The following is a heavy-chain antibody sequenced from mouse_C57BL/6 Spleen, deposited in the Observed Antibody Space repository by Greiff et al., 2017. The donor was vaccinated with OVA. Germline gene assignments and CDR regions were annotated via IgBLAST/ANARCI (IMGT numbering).Heavy chain of an antibody. D-gene: IGHD1-1*01. J-gene: IGHJ4*01. CDR1: GFSFNTYA. Sequence: EVQLVESGGGLVQPKGSLKLSCAASGFSFNTYAMNWVRQAPGKGLEWVARIRSKSNNYATYYADSVKDRFTISRDDSESMLYLQMNNLKTEDTAMYYCLSSYYYGSSYDAMDYWGQGTSVTVSS. CDR2: IRSKSNNYAT. CDR3: LSSYYYGSSYDAMDY. V-gene: IGHV10-1*01.